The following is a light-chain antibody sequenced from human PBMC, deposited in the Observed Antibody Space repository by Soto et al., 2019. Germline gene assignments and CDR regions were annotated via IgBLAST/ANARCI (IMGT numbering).Light chain of an antibody. CDR1: SGAVSTRYS. V-gene: IGLV8-61*01. Sequence: QTVVTQEPSFSVSPGGTVTLTCGLSSGAVSTRYSPSWYQQTPGQAPRTLIYSTNTRSSGVPDRFSGSILGNKAALTITGAQADDESDYYCVLYMGSGSFPVLFGGGTKLTV. CDR3: VLYMGSGSFPVL. CDR2: STN. J-gene: IGLJ2*01.